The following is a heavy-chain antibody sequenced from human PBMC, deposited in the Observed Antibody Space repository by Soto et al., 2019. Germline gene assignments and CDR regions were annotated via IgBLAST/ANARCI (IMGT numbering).Heavy chain of an antibody. Sequence: SVKVSSKASGGTFSSYAISWVRQAPGQGLEWMGGIIPIFGTANYAQKFQGRVTITADEATSTAYMELSSLRSEDTAVYYCARGLQQVVIGYFQHWGQGTLVTVSS. D-gene: IGHD6-13*01. V-gene: IGHV1-69*13. CDR1: GGTFSSYA. J-gene: IGHJ1*01. CDR3: ARGLQQVVIGYFQH. CDR2: IIPIFGTA.